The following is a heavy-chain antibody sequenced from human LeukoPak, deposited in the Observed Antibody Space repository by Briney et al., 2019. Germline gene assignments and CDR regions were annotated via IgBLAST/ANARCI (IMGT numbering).Heavy chain of an antibody. Sequence: ASVKVSCKISGDRSSTYGIHWVRQAPGQGLEWLGWINRNNGKTKYGQKFQGRVTMTRDTDTTTYYMEMRSLGSDDTAIYYCTRDLGVTAKDPFEYWGQGTLVTVTS. J-gene: IGHJ4*02. CDR1: GDRSSTYG. CDR3: TRDLGVTAKDPFEY. D-gene: IGHD3-10*01. V-gene: IGHV1-18*01. CDR2: INRNNGKT.